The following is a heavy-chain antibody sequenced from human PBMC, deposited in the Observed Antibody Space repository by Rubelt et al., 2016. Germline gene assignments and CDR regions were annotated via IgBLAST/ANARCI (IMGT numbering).Heavy chain of an antibody. Sequence: EVQLLESGGGLVQPGGSLRLSCTVSEFTSSNYAMNWVRQAPGKGLEWVSAISIGGGGTKDADAGKGRFTISRDPSRNTLYLQMNSLRAEDTAVYYCAKGGRANSDDALYYFDYWGQGALVTVSS. J-gene: IGHJ4*02. V-gene: IGHV3-23*01. CDR1: EFTSSNYA. CDR3: AKGGRANSDDALYYFDY. CDR2: ISIGGGGT. D-gene: IGHD1-26*01.